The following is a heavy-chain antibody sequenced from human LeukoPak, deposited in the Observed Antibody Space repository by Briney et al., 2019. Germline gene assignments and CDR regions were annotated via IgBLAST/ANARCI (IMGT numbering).Heavy chain of an antibody. D-gene: IGHD5-24*01. CDR1: GFTFGDYA. CDR2: IRSKAYGGTT. V-gene: IGHV3-49*04. J-gene: IGHJ4*02. CDR3: TRASKDGYDY. Sequence: PGGSLRLSCTASGFTFGDYAMSWVRQAPGKGLEWVGFIRSKAYGGTTEYAASVKGRFTISRDDSKSIAYLQMNSLKTEDTAVHYCTRASKDGYDYWGQGTLVTVSS.